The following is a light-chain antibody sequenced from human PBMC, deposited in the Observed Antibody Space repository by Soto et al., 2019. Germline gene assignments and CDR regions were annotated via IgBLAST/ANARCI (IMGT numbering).Light chain of an antibody. V-gene: IGKV1-17*01. CDR3: LQHKTFPWT. CDR1: QDIGND. CDR2: SAS. J-gene: IGKJ1*01. Sequence: DFQVTQSPSSLSASVGDRVTITCRASQDIGNDLGWYQQEPGKAPRRLIYSASNVQSGVPSRFSGSRSGTEFTLTISSLQPEDFVTYHCLQHKTFPWTFGQGTKVEMK.